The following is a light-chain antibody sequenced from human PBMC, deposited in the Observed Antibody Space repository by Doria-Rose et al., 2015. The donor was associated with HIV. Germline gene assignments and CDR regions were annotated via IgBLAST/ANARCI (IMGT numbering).Light chain of an antibody. V-gene: IGKV3-20*01. CDR3: HQYGTSWT. Sequence: TQSPGTLSLSPGERATLSCRASQSFGSTYLAWYQQKPGQAPSLLIYDGSTRATGIPDRFSASGPGTDFTLTINRLEPEDFALYYCHQYGTSWTFGQGTKVEI. J-gene: IGKJ1*01. CDR2: DGS. CDR1: QSFGSTY.